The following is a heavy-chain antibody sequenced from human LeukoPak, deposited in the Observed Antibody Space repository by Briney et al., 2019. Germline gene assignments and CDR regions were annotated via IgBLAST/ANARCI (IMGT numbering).Heavy chain of an antibody. D-gene: IGHD6-13*01. Sequence: GGSLRLSCAASGFTFRSYAMTWVRQAPGKGLGWVSTISGSGGSTYYADSVKGRFTISRDNSKNTLYLQMNSLRAEDTAVYYRAKASSSSWYVLGNWGQGTLVTVSS. CDR2: ISGSGGST. CDR3: AKASSSSWYVLGN. J-gene: IGHJ4*02. V-gene: IGHV3-23*01. CDR1: GFTFRSYA.